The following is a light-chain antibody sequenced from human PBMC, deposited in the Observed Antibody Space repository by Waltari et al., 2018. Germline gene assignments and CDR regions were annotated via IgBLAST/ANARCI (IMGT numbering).Light chain of an antibody. J-gene: IGKJ4*01. CDR1: QGISGS. CDR2: AAS. CDR3: QQLHSYPLT. V-gene: IGKV1-9*01. Sequence: IQLTQSPSSLSASVGDRATITCRASQGISGSLAWYQQKAGKAPKLLIYAASTLQSGVPSRFSGSGSGTDLTLTSSSLQPEDFATYYCQQLHSYPLTFGGGTKVESK.